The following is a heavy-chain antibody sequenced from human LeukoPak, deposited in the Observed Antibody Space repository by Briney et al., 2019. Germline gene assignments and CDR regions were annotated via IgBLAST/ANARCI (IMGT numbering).Heavy chain of an antibody. CDR2: IYPGDSDT. V-gene: IGHV5-51*01. CDR3: TSGSLISEYYMDV. D-gene: IGHD1-26*01. J-gene: IGHJ6*03. Sequence: TGESLKISCKGSGYSVSNYWIGWVRPTPGKGLEWMGTIYPGDSDTRYSPSFQGQVTISADKSISTAYLQWSSLKASDTAMYYCTSGSLISEYYMDVWGKGTTVTVPS. CDR1: GYSVSNYW.